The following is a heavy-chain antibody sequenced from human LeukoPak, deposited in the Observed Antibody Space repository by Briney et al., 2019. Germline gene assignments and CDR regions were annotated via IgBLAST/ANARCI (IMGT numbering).Heavy chain of an antibody. V-gene: IGHV5-51*01. CDR3: ARRYDILTGYYLSSIGAFDI. Sequence: GESLKISCKGSGYSFTSYWIGWVRQMPGKGLEWMGIIYPGDSDTRYSPSFQGQVTISADKSISTAYLQWSSLKASDTAMYYCARRYDILTGYYLSSIGAFDIWGQGTMVTVSS. D-gene: IGHD3-9*01. J-gene: IGHJ3*02. CDR2: IYPGDSDT. CDR1: GYSFTSYW.